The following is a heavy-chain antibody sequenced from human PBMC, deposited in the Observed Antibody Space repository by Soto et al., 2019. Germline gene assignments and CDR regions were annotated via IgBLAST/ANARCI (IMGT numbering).Heavy chain of an antibody. V-gene: IGHV3-23*01. CDR1: GFTFSKYA. Sequence: EVQLLESGGDSVQPGESLRLSCAASGFTFSKYAMSSVRQAPGKGLEWVSGISGSAGGTFYADSVKGRFTISRDNSKNTLYMQMNSLRADDTAVYFCTYSSRWFGDLDYWGQGTLVTVSS. J-gene: IGHJ4*02. CDR3: TYSSRWFGDLDY. CDR2: ISGSAGGT. D-gene: IGHD6-13*01.